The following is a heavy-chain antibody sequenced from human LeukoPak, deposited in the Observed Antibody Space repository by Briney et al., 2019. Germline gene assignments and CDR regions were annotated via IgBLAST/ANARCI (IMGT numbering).Heavy chain of an antibody. D-gene: IGHD2-21*01. CDR2: INSDGSST. CDR3: ARDGEGYGMDV. Sequence: GGSLRLSCAASGFTFSSYWMHWVRQAPGKGLVWVSRINSDGSSTSYADSVKGRFSISRDNAKNTLYLQMNSLRAEDTAVYYCARDGEGYGMDVWGQGTTVTVSS. CDR1: GFTFSSYW. V-gene: IGHV3-74*01. J-gene: IGHJ6*02.